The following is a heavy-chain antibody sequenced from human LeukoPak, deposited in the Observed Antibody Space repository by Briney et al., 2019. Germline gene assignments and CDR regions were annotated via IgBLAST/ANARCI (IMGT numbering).Heavy chain of an antibody. Sequence: GGSLRLSCAASGFTFSSYWMHWVRQAPGKGLVWVSRINSDGSSTSYADSVKGRFTISRDNAKNTLYLQMNSLRAEDTAVYYCATPRRRTLPWELKEDYFDYWGQGTLVTVSS. V-gene: IGHV3-74*01. J-gene: IGHJ4*02. CDR3: ATPRRRTLPWELKEDYFDY. CDR2: INSDGSST. CDR1: GFTFSSYW. D-gene: IGHD1-26*01.